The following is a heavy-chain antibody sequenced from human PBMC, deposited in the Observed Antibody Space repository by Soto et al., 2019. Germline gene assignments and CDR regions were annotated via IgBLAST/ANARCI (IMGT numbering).Heavy chain of an antibody. CDR1: GGTFSRNS. Sequence: QVQLVQSGADVKKPGSSVKVSCKASGGTFSRNSISWVRQAPGQGLEWMGGIIPIFGTPNYAQKFQGRLTITADGSTRTAYMELSSLRSDATAVYYCARPIQFYFDTSAQSAWFDPWGQGTLVTVSS. J-gene: IGHJ5*02. CDR2: IIPIFGTP. CDR3: ARPIQFYFDTSAQSAWFDP. V-gene: IGHV1-69*12. D-gene: IGHD3-22*01.